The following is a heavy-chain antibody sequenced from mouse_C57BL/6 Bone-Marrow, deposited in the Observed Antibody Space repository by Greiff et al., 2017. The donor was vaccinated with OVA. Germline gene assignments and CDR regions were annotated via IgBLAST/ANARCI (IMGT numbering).Heavy chain of an antibody. CDR3: ARHLNWFAY. CDR2: ISSGGSYT. J-gene: IGHJ3*01. CDR1: GFTFSSYG. V-gene: IGHV5-6*01. Sequence: VQGVESGGDLVKPGGSLKLPCAASGFTFSSYGLSWVRQTPDKRLEWVATISSGGSYTYYPDSVKGRFTISRDNAKNTLYLQMSSLKSEDTAMYYCARHLNWFAYWGQGTLVTVSA.